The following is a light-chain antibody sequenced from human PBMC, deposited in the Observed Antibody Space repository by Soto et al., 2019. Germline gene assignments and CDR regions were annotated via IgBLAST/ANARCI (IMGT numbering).Light chain of an antibody. V-gene: IGLV2-8*01. J-gene: IGLJ1*01. CDR3: SSYAGSSNYV. Sequence: QSALTQPPSASGSPGQSVTISCTGTSSDVGGYNSVSWYQHPPGKAPKLMIYEISKRPSGVPDRFSGSKSANTSSLTVSGLQAEDEADYYCSSYAGSSNYVFGTGTKLTVL. CDR2: EIS. CDR1: SSDVGGYNS.